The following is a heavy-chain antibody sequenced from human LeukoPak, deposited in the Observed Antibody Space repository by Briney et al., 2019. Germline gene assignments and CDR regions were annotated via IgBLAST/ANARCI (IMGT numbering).Heavy chain of an antibody. CDR2: ISYDGSNK. J-gene: IGHJ4*02. Sequence: GGSLRLSCAASGLTFSSYAMHWVRQAPGKGLEWVAVISYDGSNKYYADSVKGRFTISRDNSKNTLYLQMNSLRAEDTAVYYCASSSWYSSPYFDYWGQGTLVTVSS. CDR3: ASSSWYSSPYFDY. CDR1: GLTFSSYA. V-gene: IGHV3-30-3*01. D-gene: IGHD6-13*01.